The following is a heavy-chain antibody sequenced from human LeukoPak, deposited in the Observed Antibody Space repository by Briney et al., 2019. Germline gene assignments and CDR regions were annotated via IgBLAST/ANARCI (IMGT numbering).Heavy chain of an antibody. J-gene: IGHJ4*02. D-gene: IGHD6-13*01. CDR1: GGSFSGYY. CDR2: INHSGST. Sequence: PSETLSLTCAVYGGSFSGYYWNWIRQPPGKGLEWIGEINHSGSTNYNPSLKSRVTISVDTSKNQFSLKLSSVTAADTAVYYCARDRYSSSWGFDYWGQGTLVTVSS. CDR3: ARDRYSSSWGFDY. V-gene: IGHV4-34*01.